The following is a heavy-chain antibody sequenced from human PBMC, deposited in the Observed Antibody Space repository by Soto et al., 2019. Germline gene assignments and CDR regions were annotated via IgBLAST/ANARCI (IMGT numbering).Heavy chain of an antibody. CDR3: ARDRYYYDSSGYYYTGPPYFDY. V-gene: IGHV1-69*01. CDR1: GGTFSSYA. CDR2: IIPIFGTA. Sequence: QVQLVQSGAEVKKPGSSVKVSCKASGGTFSSYAISWVRQAPGQGLEWMGGIIPIFGTANYAQKFQGRVTITADESTSTAYMELSSLRSEDTAVYYCARDRYYYDSSGYYYTGPPYFDYWGQGTLVTVSS. D-gene: IGHD3-22*01. J-gene: IGHJ4*02.